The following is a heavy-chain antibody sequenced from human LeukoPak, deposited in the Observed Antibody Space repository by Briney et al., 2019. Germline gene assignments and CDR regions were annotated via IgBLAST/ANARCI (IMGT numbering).Heavy chain of an antibody. J-gene: IGHJ6*04. CDR1: GLNFDKYA. CDR3: AKASGYGDYGHVDV. V-gene: IGHV3-23*01. Sequence: PGGSLRLSCEGSGLNFDKYAVSWVRQAPGKGLEWVSEIGGSGVTTYYAASVKGRFTISRDNSKNTVYLHMSSLRADDTAIYYCAKASGYGDYGHVDVWGKGTTVTVSS. D-gene: IGHD4-17*01. CDR2: IGGSGVTT.